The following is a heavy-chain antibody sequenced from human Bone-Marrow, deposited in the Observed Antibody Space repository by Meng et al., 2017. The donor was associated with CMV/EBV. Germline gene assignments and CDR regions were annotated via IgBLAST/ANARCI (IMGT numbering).Heavy chain of an antibody. CDR2: MNPNSGNP. Sequence: ASVKVSCKASGYDFTSYGVSWVRQATGQGLEWMGWMNPNSGNPGYAHKFQGRVTITRHPSISPAYMELSILRSEDTAVYYCARRCLFCSSTSFYTSGNCFDPWGQGTLVTVSS. V-gene: IGHV1-8*01. CDR3: ARRCLFCSSTSFYTSGNCFDP. CDR1: GYDFTSYG. D-gene: IGHD2-2*02. J-gene: IGHJ5*02.